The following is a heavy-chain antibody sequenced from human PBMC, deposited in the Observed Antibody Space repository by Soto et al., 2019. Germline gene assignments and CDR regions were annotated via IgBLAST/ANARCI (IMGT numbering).Heavy chain of an antibody. CDR3: ARDLTGGPTYYDFWSGYSPVDY. J-gene: IGHJ4*02. Sequence: ASVKVSCKASGYNFTSYYMHWVRQAPGQGLEWMGIIDPSGGSTSYAQKFQGRVSMTRDTSTSTVYMDPSSLRSEDTAVYYCARDLTGGPTYYDFWSGYSPVDYWGLGTLVTVSS. CDR2: IDPSGGST. V-gene: IGHV1-46*03. CDR1: GYNFTSYY. D-gene: IGHD3-3*01.